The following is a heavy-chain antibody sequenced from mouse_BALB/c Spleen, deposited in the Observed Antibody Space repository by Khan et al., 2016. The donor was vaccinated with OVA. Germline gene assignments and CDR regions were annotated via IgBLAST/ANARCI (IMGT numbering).Heavy chain of an antibody. CDR2: ISSDGDYT. J-gene: IGHJ3*01. CDR1: GFTFSTYA. Sequence: EVKVVESGGGLVKPGGSLKLSCAASGFTFSTYAMSWVRQTPEKRLEWVATISSDGDYTYFPDNVTGRFTISRDNAKNTLCLQMTSLMSEDTAMYYCARSPYGNFAYWGQGTLVTVSA. D-gene: IGHD2-1*01. CDR3: ARSPYGNFAY. V-gene: IGHV5-9-3*01.